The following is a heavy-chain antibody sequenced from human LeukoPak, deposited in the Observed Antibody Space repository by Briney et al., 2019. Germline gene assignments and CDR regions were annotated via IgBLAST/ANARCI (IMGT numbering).Heavy chain of an antibody. CDR3: ARTTLGATGRPFDS. CDR2: IFQGGGEI. D-gene: IGHD2/OR15-2a*01. CDR1: GFTFSDFA. V-gene: IGHV3-23*01. Sequence: GGSLRLFCAASGFTFSDFAMIWVRQSPGKKGLEWVSSIFQGGGEIHYADSVRGRFTISRDNSKNTLYLQMDSLRPEDTALYYCARTTLGATGRPFDSWGQGALVTVSS. J-gene: IGHJ4*02.